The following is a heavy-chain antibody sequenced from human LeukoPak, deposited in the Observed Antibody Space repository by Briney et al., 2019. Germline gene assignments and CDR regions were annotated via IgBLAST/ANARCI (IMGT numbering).Heavy chain of an antibody. CDR1: GFTFSSYS. J-gene: IGHJ4*02. CDR2: ISSSSSYI. D-gene: IGHD5-24*01. CDR3: ARDGMATTLDY. Sequence: GGSLRLSCAASGFTFSSYSLNWVRQAPGKGLEWVSSISSSSSYIYYADSVKGRFTISRDNAKNSLYLQMNSLRAEDTAVYYCARDGMATTLDYWGQGTLVTVSS. V-gene: IGHV3-21*01.